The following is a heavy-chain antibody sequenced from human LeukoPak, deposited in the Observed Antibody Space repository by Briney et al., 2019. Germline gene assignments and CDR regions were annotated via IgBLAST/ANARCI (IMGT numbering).Heavy chain of an antibody. Sequence: GASVKVSCKASGYTFTGYYIHWVRQAPGQGLEWMGWINPNGGDTNYAQKFQGRVTMTRDTSISTAYMALSRLKYDDTAVYYCARESYYASGNYYNRIDYWGQGTLVHVSS. J-gene: IGHJ4*02. CDR2: INPNGGDT. V-gene: IGHV1-2*02. D-gene: IGHD3-10*01. CDR3: ARESYYASGNYYNRIDY. CDR1: GYTFTGYY.